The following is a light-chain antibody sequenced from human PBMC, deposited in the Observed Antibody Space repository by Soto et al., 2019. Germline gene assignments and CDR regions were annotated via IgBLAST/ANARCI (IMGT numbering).Light chain of an antibody. V-gene: IGKV3-15*01. Sequence: EIAMTQSPATLSVSPGERATLSCRASQSVDSKLAWYQQKPGQGPRLLIYGASNRATGIPARFSGSGSGTEFTLTISSLQSEDFAVYYCQHYSTWLWTFGQGTKMEIK. CDR3: QHYSTWLWT. CDR1: QSVDSK. CDR2: GAS. J-gene: IGKJ1*01.